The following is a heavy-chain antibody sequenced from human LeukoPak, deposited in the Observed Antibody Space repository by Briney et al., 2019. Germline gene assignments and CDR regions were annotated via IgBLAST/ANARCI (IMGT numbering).Heavy chain of an antibody. V-gene: IGHV1-69*04. J-gene: IGHJ5*02. CDR2: IIPILGIA. CDR3: ARVAAAGTEQWFDP. Sequence: ASVTVSCKASGGTFSSYAISWVRQAPGQRLEWMGRIIPILGIANYAQKFQGRVTITADKSTSTAYMELSSLRSEDTAVYYCARVAAAGTEQWFDPWGQGTLVTVSS. CDR1: GGTFSSYA. D-gene: IGHD6-13*01.